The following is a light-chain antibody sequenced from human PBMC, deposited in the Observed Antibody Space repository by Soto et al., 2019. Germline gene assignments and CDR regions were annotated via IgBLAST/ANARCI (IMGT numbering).Light chain of an antibody. Sequence: ILTQFPGTLSLSPGESATLSCRASLSVTSRYFHWYQQKPGQAPRLLIKGASTRAPDIPERFSGSGSGTDFTLTIDRLEPEDFAVYYCQHYGSSRWTFGQGTKVDI. V-gene: IGKV3-20*01. J-gene: IGKJ1*01. CDR2: GAS. CDR3: QHYGSSRWT. CDR1: LSVTSRY.